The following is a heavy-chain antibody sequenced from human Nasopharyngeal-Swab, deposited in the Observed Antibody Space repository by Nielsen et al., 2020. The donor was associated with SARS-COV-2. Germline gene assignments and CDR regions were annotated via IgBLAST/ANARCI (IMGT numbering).Heavy chain of an antibody. V-gene: IGHV3-13*01. Sequence: GESLKISCAASGFTFSNYDMHWVRQPTGKGLEWVSAIGTAGDTYYPGSVKDRFTISREDAKNSLYLQINALKAGETAVYYCSRGRVGTRGLLYFKHWGHGTLVTVSS. CDR1: GFTFSNYD. D-gene: IGHD1-1*01. CDR3: SRGRVGTRGLLYFKH. CDR2: IGTAGDT. J-gene: IGHJ1*01.